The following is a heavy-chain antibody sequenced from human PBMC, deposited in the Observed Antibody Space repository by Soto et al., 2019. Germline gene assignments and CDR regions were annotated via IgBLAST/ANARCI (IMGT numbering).Heavy chain of an antibody. CDR1: GFTFSSYS. CDR2: ISSSSSYI. D-gene: IGHD3-10*01. Sequence: GGSLRLSCAASGFTFSSYSMNWVRQAPGKGLEWVSSISSSSSYIYYADSVKGRFTISRDNAKNSLYLQMNSLRAEDTAVYYCAREFQYYYGSGSYYPYYYYGMDVWGQGTTVTVSS. J-gene: IGHJ6*02. CDR3: AREFQYYYGSGSYYPYYYYGMDV. V-gene: IGHV3-21*01.